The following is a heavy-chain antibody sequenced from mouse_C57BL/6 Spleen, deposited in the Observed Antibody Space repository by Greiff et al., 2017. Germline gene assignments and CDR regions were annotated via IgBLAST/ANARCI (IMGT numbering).Heavy chain of an antibody. Sequence: QVQLQQSGAELVRPGASVKLSCKASGYTFTDYYINWVKQRPGQGLEWIARIYPGSGNTYYNEKFKGKATLTAEKSSSTAYMQLSSLTSEDSAVYCCARGDSNYVGYFDYWGQGTTLTVSS. CDR3: ARGDSNYVGYFDY. CDR2: IYPGSGNT. D-gene: IGHD2-5*01. J-gene: IGHJ2*01. V-gene: IGHV1-76*01. CDR1: GYTFTDYY.